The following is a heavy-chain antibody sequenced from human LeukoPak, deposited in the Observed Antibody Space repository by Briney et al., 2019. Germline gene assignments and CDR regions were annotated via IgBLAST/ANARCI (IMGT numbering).Heavy chain of an antibody. CDR2: IYYSWST. CDR3: ARDFFVPYYYDSSGYYPNWFDP. J-gene: IGHJ5*02. V-gene: IGHV4-34*01. CDR1: GGSFSGYY. D-gene: IGHD3-22*01. Sequence: SETLSLTCAVYGGSFSGYYWSWIRQPPGKGLEWIGSIYYSWSTYSNPSLKSRVTISVDTSKNQFSLRLSSVTAADTAVYYCARDFFVPYYYDSSGYYPNWFDPWGQGTLVTVSS.